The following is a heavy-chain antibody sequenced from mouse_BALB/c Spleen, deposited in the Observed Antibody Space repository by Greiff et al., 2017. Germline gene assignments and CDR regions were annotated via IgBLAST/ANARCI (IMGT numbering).Heavy chain of an antibody. CDR3: ARPGTWYFDV. V-gene: IGHV1S135*01. Sequence: HLVESGPELVKPGASVKVSCKASGYAFTSYNMYWVKQSHGKSLEWIGYIDPYNGGTSYNQKFKGKATLTVDKSSSTAYMHLNSLTSEDSAVYYCARPGTWYFDVWGAGTTVTVSS. D-gene: IGHD4-1*01. CDR1: GYAFTSYN. J-gene: IGHJ1*01. CDR2: IDPYNGGT.